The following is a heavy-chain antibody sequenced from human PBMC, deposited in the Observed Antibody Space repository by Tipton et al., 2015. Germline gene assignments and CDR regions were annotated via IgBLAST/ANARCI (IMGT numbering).Heavy chain of an antibody. Sequence: TLSLTCAVHNGSLSDYYWSWIRQHPGKGLEWIGYIFYTGSTYYNPSLKSRATLSVDTSKNQFSLKLSSVTAADTAVYYCARDGYNSNYFDYWGQGTLVTVSS. CDR3: ARDGYNSNYFDY. D-gene: IGHD5-24*01. CDR1: NGSLSDYY. J-gene: IGHJ4*02. CDR2: IFYTGST. V-gene: IGHV4-31*11.